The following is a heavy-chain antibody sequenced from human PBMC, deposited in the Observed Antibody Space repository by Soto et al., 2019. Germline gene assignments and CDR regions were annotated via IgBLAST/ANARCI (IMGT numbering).Heavy chain of an antibody. D-gene: IGHD1-1*01. CDR3: ARDILERPETYYYYYYYMDV. Sequence: SETQSLTCTVSGGYISSYYWSWIRQPPGKGLEWIGYIYYSGSTNYNPSLKGRFTISRDNAKNSLYLQMNSLRAEDTAVYYCARDILERPETYYYYYYYMDVWGKGTTVTVSS. CDR1: GGYISSYY. CDR2: IYYSGST. J-gene: IGHJ6*03. V-gene: IGHV4-59*12.